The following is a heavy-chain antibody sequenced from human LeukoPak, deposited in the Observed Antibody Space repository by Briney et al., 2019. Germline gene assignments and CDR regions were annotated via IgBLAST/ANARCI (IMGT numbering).Heavy chain of an antibody. CDR2: IRYDGSNK. V-gene: IGHV3-30*02. J-gene: IGHJ4*02. CDR3: AKSRHSYGSGSPSYYFDY. CDR1: GFTFSSYG. Sequence: PGGSLRLSCAASGFTFSSYGMHWVRQAPGKGLEWVAFIRYDGSNKYYADSVKGRFTISRDNSKNTLYLQMNSLRAEDTAVYYCAKSRHSYGSGSPSYYFDYWGQGTLVTVSS. D-gene: IGHD3-10*01.